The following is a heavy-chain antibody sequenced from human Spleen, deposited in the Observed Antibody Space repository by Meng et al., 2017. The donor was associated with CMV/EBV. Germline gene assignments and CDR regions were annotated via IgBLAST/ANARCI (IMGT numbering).Heavy chain of an antibody. CDR1: GFTFNKYW. CDR3: VRDRRSCVSTTCPYYYYGLDV. Sequence: GESLKISCAASGFTFNKYWMTWVRQAPGKGLEWVANINQDRSEKYYVDSVKGRFTISRDNAKNSVYLQMNTLRAEDTAVYYCVRDRRSCVSTTCPYYYYGLDVWGQGTPVTVSS. V-gene: IGHV3-7*01. D-gene: IGHD2-2*01. J-gene: IGHJ6*02. CDR2: INQDRSEK.